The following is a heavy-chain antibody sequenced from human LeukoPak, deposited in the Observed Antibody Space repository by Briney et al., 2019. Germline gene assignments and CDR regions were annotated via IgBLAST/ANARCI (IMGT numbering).Heavy chain of an antibody. J-gene: IGHJ4*02. CDR2: ISSSSSYI. CDR3: ARFSSSSINY. V-gene: IGHV3-21*01. CDR1: GFTFSSYS. D-gene: IGHD6-13*01. Sequence: PGGSLRLSCAASGFTFSSYSMNWVRQAPGKGLEWVSSISSSSSYIYYADSVKGRFPISRDNAKNSLYLQMNSLRDEDTAVYYCARFSSSSINYWGQGTLVTVSS.